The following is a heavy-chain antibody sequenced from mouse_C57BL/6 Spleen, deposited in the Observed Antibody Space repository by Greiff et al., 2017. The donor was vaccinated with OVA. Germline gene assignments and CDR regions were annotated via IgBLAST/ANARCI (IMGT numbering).Heavy chain of an antibody. CDR1: GYSITSGYY. D-gene: IGHD2-3*01. J-gene: IGHJ1*03. Sequence: EVQLVESGPGLVKPSQSLSLTCSVTGYSITSGYYWNWIRQFPGNKLEWMGYISYDGSNNYNPSLKNRISITRDTSKNQFFLKLNSVTTEDTATYYCARGWSYWYFDVWGTGTTVTVSS. V-gene: IGHV3-6*01. CDR3: ARGWSYWYFDV. CDR2: ISYDGSN.